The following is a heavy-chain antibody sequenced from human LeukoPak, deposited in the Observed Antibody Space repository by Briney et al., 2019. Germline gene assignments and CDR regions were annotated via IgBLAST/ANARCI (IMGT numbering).Heavy chain of an antibody. Sequence: SETLSLTCAVYGGSFSGYYWSWIRQPPGKGLEWIGEINHSGSTNYNPSLKSRVTISVDTSKNQFSLKLSSVTAADTAVYYCARGTVLLWFGEQFVFDYWGQGTLVTVSS. J-gene: IGHJ4*02. V-gene: IGHV4-34*01. D-gene: IGHD3-10*01. CDR2: INHSGST. CDR3: ARGTVLLWFGEQFVFDY. CDR1: GGSFSGYY.